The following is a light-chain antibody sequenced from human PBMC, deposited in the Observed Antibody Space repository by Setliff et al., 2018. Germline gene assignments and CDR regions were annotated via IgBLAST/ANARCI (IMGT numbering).Light chain of an antibody. V-gene: IGLV2-14*03. CDR1: SSDVGSYGL. Sequence: QSVLTQPASVSGSPGQSITISCSGASSDVGSYGLVSWYQQHPGKAPKLIIYAVSDRPSGVSNRFSGSKSGNTASLTISGLQTEDEADYYCNAYTSGSTYVFGTGTKVTVL. J-gene: IGLJ1*01. CDR3: NAYTSGSTYV. CDR2: AVS.